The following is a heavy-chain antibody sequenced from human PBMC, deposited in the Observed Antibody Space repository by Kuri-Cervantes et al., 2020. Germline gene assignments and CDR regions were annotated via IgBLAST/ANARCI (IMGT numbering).Heavy chain of an antibody. Sequence: GESLKISCAASGFTFSSYSMSWVRQAPGKGLEWVSAVSGPGTSTFYTDSVKGRFTISRDNAKNSLYLQMNSLRAEDTALYYCARVDGYSFGYFDYWGQGTLVTVSS. CDR1: GFTFSSYS. D-gene: IGHD5-18*01. J-gene: IGHJ4*02. CDR3: ARVDGYSFGYFDY. V-gene: IGHV3-23*01. CDR2: VSGPGTST.